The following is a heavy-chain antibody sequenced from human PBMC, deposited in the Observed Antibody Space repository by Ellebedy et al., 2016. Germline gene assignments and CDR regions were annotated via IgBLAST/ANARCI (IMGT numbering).Heavy chain of an antibody. V-gene: IGHV4-59*01. Sequence: SETLSLTCTVSGGSIISYYWSWIRQSPGKGLEWIGYIYHSGSTSYNPSLKSRVTFSVDTSEKQFSLKLISVTAADTAVYYCARQYSSGNYHGFDTWGQGTMVTVSS. CDR1: GGSIISYY. CDR2: IYHSGST. D-gene: IGHD3-10*01. CDR3: ARQYSSGNYHGFDT. J-gene: IGHJ3*02.